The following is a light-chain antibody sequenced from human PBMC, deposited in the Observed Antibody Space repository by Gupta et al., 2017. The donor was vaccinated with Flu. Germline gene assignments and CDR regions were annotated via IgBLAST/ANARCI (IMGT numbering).Light chain of an antibody. CDR2: LGS. CDR1: QSLLHSDGYNF. V-gene: IGKV2-28*01. Sequence: DIVMTQSPLSLPVTPGEPASISCRSNQSLLHSDGYNFLDWYLQKPGQSPQLLIYLGSNRASGVPDRFSGSGSGTDFTLKISRVEAEDVGMYYCMQTLYIPPWTFGHGTRVEIK. J-gene: IGKJ1*01. CDR3: MQTLYIPPWT.